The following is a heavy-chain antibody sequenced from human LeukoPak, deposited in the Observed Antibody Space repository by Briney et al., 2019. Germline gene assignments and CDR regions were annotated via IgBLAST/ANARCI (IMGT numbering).Heavy chain of an antibody. J-gene: IGHJ4*02. Sequence: SETLSLTCAVYGGSFSGYYWSWIRQPPGKGLEWIGEINHSGSTNYNPSLKSRVTISVDTSKNQFSLKLSSVTAADTAVYYCARHSIPRAGYSNYDSLDYWGQGTLVTVSS. D-gene: IGHD4-11*01. CDR3: ARHSIPRAGYSNYDSLDY. CDR2: INHSGST. V-gene: IGHV4-34*01. CDR1: GGSFSGYY.